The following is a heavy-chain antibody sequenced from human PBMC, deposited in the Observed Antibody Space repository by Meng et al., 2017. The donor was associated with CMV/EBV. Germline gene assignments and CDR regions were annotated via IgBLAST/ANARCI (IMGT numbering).Heavy chain of an antibody. V-gene: IGHV1-46*01. CDR3: ARALTVTTNWFDP. CDR1: GYNFTSYY. CDR2: INPSGGST. Sequence: CKASGYNFTSYYMHWVRQAPGQGLEWMGIINPSGGSTSYAQKFQGRVTMTRDTSTSTVYMELSSLRSEDTAVYYCARALTVTTNWFDPWGQGTLVTVSS. D-gene: IGHD4-11*01. J-gene: IGHJ5*02.